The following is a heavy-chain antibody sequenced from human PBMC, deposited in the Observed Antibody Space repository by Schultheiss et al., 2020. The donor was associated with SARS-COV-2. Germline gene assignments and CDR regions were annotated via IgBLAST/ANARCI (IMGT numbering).Heavy chain of an antibody. V-gene: IGHV4-59*08. CDR3: ATLAPAAISVGLFSSFTLDYGMDV. CDR2: IYYSGST. Sequence: SETLSLTCTVSGGSISSYYWSWIRQPPGKGLEWIGYIYYSGSTNYNPSLKSRVTISVDTSKNQFSLKLSSVTAADTAVYYCATLAPAAISVGLFSSFTLDYGMDVWGQGTTVTVSS. CDR1: GGSISSYY. J-gene: IGHJ6*02. D-gene: IGHD2-2*01.